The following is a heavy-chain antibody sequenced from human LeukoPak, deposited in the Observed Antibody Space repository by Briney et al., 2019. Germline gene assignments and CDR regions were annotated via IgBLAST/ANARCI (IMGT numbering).Heavy chain of an antibody. D-gene: IGHD4/OR15-4a*01. Sequence: GGSLRLSCAASGLTVSSNCMSWVRQAPGKGLEWVSFIYSGGNTHYSDSVKGRFTISRDNSKNTLYLQMNSLRAEDTAVYYCARRAGAYSHPYDYWGQGTLVTVSS. CDR1: GLTVSSNC. CDR3: ARRAGAYSHPYDY. CDR2: IYSGGNT. J-gene: IGHJ4*02. V-gene: IGHV3-53*01.